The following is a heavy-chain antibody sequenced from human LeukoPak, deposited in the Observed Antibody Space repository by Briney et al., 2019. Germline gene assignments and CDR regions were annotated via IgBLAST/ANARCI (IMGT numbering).Heavy chain of an antibody. CDR3: ARDHYYDSSGYSYRRRLTNAFDI. Sequence: SETLSLTCAVYGXSFSGYYWSWIPQPPGKGREWIGEINHSGSTNYNPSLKSRVTISVDTSKNQFSLKLSSVTAADTAVYYCARDHYYDSSGYSYRRRLTNAFDIWGQGTMVTVSS. J-gene: IGHJ3*02. V-gene: IGHV4-34*01. CDR1: GXSFSGYY. CDR2: INHSGST. D-gene: IGHD3-22*01.